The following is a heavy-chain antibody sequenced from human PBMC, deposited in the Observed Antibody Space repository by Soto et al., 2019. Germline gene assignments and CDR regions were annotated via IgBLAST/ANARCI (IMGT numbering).Heavy chain of an antibody. V-gene: IGHV4-31*03. CDR2: IYYTGST. Sequence: PSETLSLTCSVSGASIRSGGYYWSWLRQSPGKGLEWIGHIYYTGSTFYSPSLKSRLTISLDTPKNQFSLDLNSVTTADTAMYYCARIEMASIKWGRGTQVTVSS. CDR1: GASIRSGGYY. J-gene: IGHJ4*02. D-gene: IGHD5-12*01. CDR3: ARIEMASIK.